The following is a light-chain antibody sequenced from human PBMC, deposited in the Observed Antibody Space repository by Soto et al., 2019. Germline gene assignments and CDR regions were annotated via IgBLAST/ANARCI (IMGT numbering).Light chain of an antibody. CDR1: TSDIGTYDY. V-gene: IGLV2-14*01. Sequence: QSALTQPASVSGSPGQSITMSCTGSTSDIGTYDYVSWYQQHPGRAPKLLIFKASNRPSRISYRFSGSKSGNTASLTISGLQAEDEADYYCTLYMSSTTFFGGGTKLTVL. CDR2: KAS. J-gene: IGLJ2*01. CDR3: TLYMSSTTF.